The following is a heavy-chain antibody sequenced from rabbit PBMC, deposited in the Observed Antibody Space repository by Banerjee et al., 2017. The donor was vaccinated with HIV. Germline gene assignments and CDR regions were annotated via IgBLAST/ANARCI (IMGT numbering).Heavy chain of an antibody. CDR2: INTGSSGST. CDR3: ARDPAGSGWGDL. CDR1: GFSFSSNYN. Sequence: QSLEESGGDLVKPGASLTLTCTASGFSFSSNYNMCWVRQAPGKGLEWIACINTGSSGSTYYASWAKGRFTISKTSTTVTLQMTSLTAADTATYFCARDPAGSGWGDLWGPGTLVTVS. J-gene: IGHJ4*01. V-gene: IGHV1S40*01. D-gene: IGHD4-1*01.